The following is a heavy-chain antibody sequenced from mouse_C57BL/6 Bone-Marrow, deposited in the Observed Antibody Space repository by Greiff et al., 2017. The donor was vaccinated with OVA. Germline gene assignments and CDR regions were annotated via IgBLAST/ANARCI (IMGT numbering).Heavy chain of an antibody. D-gene: IGHD2-5*01. Sequence: VQLQQSGPGLVQPSQSLSITCTVSGFSLTSYGVHWVRQSPGKGLEWLGVIWSGGSTAYNEAFISRLSISKDNSKSQVFFKMNSLQADDTAIYFCARRCAYSNTWFAYWGQGTLVTVSA. CDR2: IWSGGST. CDR1: GFSLTSYG. V-gene: IGHV2-2*01. CDR3: ARRCAYSNTWFAY. J-gene: IGHJ3*01.